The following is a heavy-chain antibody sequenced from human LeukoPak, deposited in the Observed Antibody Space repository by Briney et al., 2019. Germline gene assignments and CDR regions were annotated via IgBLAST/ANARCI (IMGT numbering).Heavy chain of an antibody. CDR1: CYTFSSYA. CDR2: ISTDKGNT. V-gene: IGHV1-18*01. D-gene: IGHD1-26*01. Sequence: APGKGSCKASCYTFSSYAISWVGQAPGHGPEWRGWISTDKGNTYYAQKLQGRVTMTTDRSTSTAHMELRSLRSDDTAVYYCARRSGTYSDFDSWGQGTLVTVSS. J-gene: IGHJ4*01. CDR3: ARRSGTYSDFDS.